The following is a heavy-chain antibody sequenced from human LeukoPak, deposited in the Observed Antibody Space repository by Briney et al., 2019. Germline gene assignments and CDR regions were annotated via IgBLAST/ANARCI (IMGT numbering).Heavy chain of an antibody. D-gene: IGHD2-8*01. J-gene: IGHJ4*02. CDR1: GYSISSGYY. CDR2: IYHSGST. V-gene: IGHV4-38-2*02. Sequence: PSETLSLTCTVSGYSISSGYYWGWIRQPPGKWLEWIGSIYHSGSTYYNPSLKSRVTISVDTSKNQFSLKLSSVTAADTAIYYCAKWWHQQTIFDSWGQGTLVTVSS. CDR3: AKWWHQQTIFDS.